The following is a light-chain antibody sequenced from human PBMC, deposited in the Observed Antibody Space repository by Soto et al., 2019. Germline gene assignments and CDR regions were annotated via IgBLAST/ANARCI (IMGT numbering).Light chain of an antibody. CDR3: CSYAGSYSWV. CDR1: SSDVGGYNY. V-gene: IGLV2-11*01. J-gene: IGLJ3*02. CDR2: DIT. Sequence: QSALTQPRSVSGSPGQSVTISCTGTSSDVGGYNYVSWYQQHPGKAPKLLLYDITKRPSGVPDRFSGSKSGNTASLTISGLQAEDETDYYCCSYAGSYSWVFGGGPKLTVL.